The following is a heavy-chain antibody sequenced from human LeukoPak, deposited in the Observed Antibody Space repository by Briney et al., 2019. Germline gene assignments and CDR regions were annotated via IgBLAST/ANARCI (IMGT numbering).Heavy chain of an antibody. V-gene: IGHV5-51*01. D-gene: IGHD3-16*01. J-gene: IGHJ4*02. CDR3: ARHSCYDS. CDR2: IYAGDSST. CDR1: GFTFSTYS. Sequence: GESLKISCKGSGFTFSTYSFAWVRQMPGKGLEWMGVIYAGDSSTRYSPSFQGQVTISADNSISTVYLQWSSLKASDSAIYYCARHSCYDSWGQGTLVTGSS.